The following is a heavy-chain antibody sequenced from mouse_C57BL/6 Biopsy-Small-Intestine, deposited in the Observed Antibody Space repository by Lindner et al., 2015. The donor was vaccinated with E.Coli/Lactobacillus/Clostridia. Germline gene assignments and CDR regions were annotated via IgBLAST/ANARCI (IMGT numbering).Heavy chain of an antibody. CDR2: INPKNSKT. Sequence: SVKVSCKASGYTFTSYGVSWVRQAPGQGPEWMGWINPKNSKTNYAQKFQGRVTMTTDTSASTAYMELTSLRSDDTAVYYCAKYYYESAASGAYYYGMDVWGQGTTVTVSS. V-gene: IGHV1-74*01. CDR3: AKYYYESAASGAYYYGMDV. D-gene: IGHD1-1*02. J-gene: IGHJ1*01. CDR1: GYTFTSYG.